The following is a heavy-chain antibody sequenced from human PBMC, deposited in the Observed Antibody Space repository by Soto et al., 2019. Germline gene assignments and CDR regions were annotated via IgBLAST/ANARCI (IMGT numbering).Heavy chain of an antibody. CDR2: IYWDDDK. Sequence: QITLKESGPTLVKPTQTLTLTCTFSGFSLSTNGVGVGWIRQPPGKALEWLTLIYWDDDKRYSPSLKSRLTITKDTSKNQVVLTMTNMDPVDTATYYCAHSGYGGPSGIYIWFDPWGQGTLVTVSS. D-gene: IGHD5-12*01. V-gene: IGHV2-5*02. J-gene: IGHJ5*02. CDR3: AHSGYGGPSGIYIWFDP. CDR1: GFSLSTNGVG.